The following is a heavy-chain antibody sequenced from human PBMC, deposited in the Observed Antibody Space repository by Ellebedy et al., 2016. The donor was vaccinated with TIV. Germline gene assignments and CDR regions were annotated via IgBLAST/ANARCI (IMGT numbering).Heavy chain of an antibody. CDR2: FDPEDGET. Sequence: AASVQVSCKVSGYTLTELSMHWVRQAPGKGLEWMGGFDPEDGETIYAQKFQGRVTMTEDTSTDTAYMELRSLRSEDTDVYYCARGRGGGGKTKNWYFDLWGRGTLVTVSS. J-gene: IGHJ2*01. CDR3: ARGRGGGGKTKNWYFDL. V-gene: IGHV1-24*01. D-gene: IGHD1-14*01. CDR1: GYTLTELS.